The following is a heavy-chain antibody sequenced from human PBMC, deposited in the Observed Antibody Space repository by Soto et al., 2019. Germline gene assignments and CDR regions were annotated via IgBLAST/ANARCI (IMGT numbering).Heavy chain of an antibody. CDR1: GGSVSSGSYY. CDR3: AGFKEWLLSPFDP. Sequence: TLSLTCTVSGGSVSSGSYYWSWIRQPPGKGLEWIGYIYYSGSTNYNPSLKSRVTISVDTSKNQFSLKLSSVTAADTAVYYCAGFKEWLLSPFDPWGQGTLVTVSS. CDR2: IYYSGST. D-gene: IGHD3-3*01. V-gene: IGHV4-61*01. J-gene: IGHJ5*02.